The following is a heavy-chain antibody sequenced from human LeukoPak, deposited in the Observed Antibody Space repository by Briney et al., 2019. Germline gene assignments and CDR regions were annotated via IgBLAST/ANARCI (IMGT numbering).Heavy chain of an antibody. CDR2: ISGSGGST. CDR3: AKAIPLIAALSYYFDY. V-gene: IGHV3-23*01. J-gene: IGHJ4*02. CDR1: GFTFSSYA. D-gene: IGHD6-6*01. Sequence: PGGSLRLSCAASGFTFSSYAMSWVRQAPGKGLEWVSAISGSGGSTYYADSVKGRFTISRDNSKNTLYLQMNSLRAEDTAVYCCAKAIPLIAALSYYFDYWGQGTLVTVSS.